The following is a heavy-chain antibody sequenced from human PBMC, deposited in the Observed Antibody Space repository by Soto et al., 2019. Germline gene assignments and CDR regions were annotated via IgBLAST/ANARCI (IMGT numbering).Heavy chain of an antibody. J-gene: IGHJ4*02. Sequence: ASVKVSCKASGYTFTSYDINWVRQATGQGLEWMGWMNPNSGNTGYAQKFQGRVTMTRNTSISTAYMELSSLRSEDTAVYYCARGLRVRGVTPTPYYFDYWGQGTLVTVSS. V-gene: IGHV1-8*01. CDR1: GYTFTSYD. CDR3: ARGLRVRGVTPTPYYFDY. CDR2: MNPNSGNT. D-gene: IGHD3-10*01.